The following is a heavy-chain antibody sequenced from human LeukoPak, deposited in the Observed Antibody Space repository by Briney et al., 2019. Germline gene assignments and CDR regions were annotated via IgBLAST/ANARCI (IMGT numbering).Heavy chain of an antibody. Sequence: PGGSPRLSCAASGFTFSGSAMHWVRQASGKGLEWVGRIRSKANSYATAYAASVKGRFTISRDDSKNTAYLQMNSLKTEDTAVYYCTRRTSSGWYDYYYGMDVWGKGTTVTVSS. CDR2: IRSKANSYAT. CDR3: TRRTSSGWYDYYYGMDV. J-gene: IGHJ6*04. D-gene: IGHD6-19*01. CDR1: GFTFSGSA. V-gene: IGHV3-73*01.